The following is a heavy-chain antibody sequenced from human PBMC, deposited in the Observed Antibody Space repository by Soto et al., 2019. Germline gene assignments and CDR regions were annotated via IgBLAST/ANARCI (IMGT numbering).Heavy chain of an antibody. J-gene: IGHJ4*02. CDR2: ISGSGAST. CDR3: ARRGPGTYFDY. V-gene: IGHV3-23*01. D-gene: IGHD6-13*01. Sequence: EVPLWDSGGGLVQPGGSVRLSCAASGFTFSSYAMNWVRQAPGQGLEWVSVISGSGASTYYADSVKGRFTISRDNSKNTLYLQMNSLRTEDTAVYYCARRGPGTYFDYWGQGTLVTVSS. CDR1: GFTFSSYA.